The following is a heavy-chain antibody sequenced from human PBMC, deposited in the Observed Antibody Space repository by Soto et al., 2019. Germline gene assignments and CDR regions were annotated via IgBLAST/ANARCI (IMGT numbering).Heavy chain of an antibody. V-gene: IGHV3-15*01. J-gene: IGHJ6*03. CDR1: GYAFEVAW. CDR2: IKSKPDGGTT. CDR3: TTGRRDYYGNSYMDL. D-gene: IGHD3-22*01. Sequence: EMQLGESGGGLVKPGGSLRLSCAVSGYAFEVAWMNWVRQAPGKGLEWVGRIKSKPDGGTTEYAAPVEGRFTISRDDSTSMLYLQMNSLRTEDTAVYYCTTGRRDYYGNSYMDLWGKGTTVTVSS.